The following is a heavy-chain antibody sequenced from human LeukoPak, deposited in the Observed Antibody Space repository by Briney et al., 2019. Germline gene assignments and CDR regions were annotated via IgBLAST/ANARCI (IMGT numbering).Heavy chain of an antibody. CDR2: IYHSGST. J-gene: IGHJ5*02. Sequence: SETLSLTCAVSGGSISSSNWWSWVRQPPGKGLEWIGEIYHSGSTNYNPSLKSRVTISVDKSKNQFSLKLSSVTAADTAVYYCARLITDYGGNSLPMNNWFHPWGQGTLVTVSS. D-gene: IGHD4-23*01. CDR3: ARLITDYGGNSLPMNNWFHP. V-gene: IGHV4-4*02. CDR1: GGSISSSNW.